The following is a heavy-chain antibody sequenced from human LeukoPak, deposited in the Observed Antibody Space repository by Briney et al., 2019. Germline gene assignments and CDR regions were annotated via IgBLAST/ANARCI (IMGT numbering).Heavy chain of an antibody. CDR3: AREESGYGVRN. D-gene: IGHD4-17*01. V-gene: IGHV3-23*01. CDR2: ISGSGDST. CDR1: GFTFSSYA. Sequence: GGSLRLSCAASGFTFSSYAMSWVRQAPGKGLEWVSAISGSGDSTYYGDSVKGRFTISRDNSKNTLYLQMNSLRAEDTAVYYCAREESGYGVRNWGQGTLVTVSS. J-gene: IGHJ4*02.